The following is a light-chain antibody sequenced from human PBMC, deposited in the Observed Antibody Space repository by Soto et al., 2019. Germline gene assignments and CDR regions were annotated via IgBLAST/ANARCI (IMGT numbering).Light chain of an antibody. CDR1: SSNIGSNT. CDR2: FNN. CDR3: SAWDDSLSGVV. Sequence: QSVLTQPPSASGTPGQRVTISCSGSSSNIGSNTINWYQQHPGTAPKLLIYFNNQRPSGVPDRFSGSKSGTSASLAISGLQSEDEADYYCSAWDDSLSGVVFGGGTKVTVL. V-gene: IGLV1-44*01. J-gene: IGLJ2*01.